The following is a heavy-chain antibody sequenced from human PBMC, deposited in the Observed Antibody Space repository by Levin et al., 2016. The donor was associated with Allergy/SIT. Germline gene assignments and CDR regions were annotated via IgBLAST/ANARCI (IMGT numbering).Heavy chain of an antibody. CDR1: WLLQWLL. V-gene: IGHV4-59*01. CDR2: IFYSGNT. CDR3: TRDLSRGGRSGPPYYFDF. J-gene: IGHJ4*02. D-gene: IGHD1-26*01. Sequence: PLETPVPHLHCLWWLLQWLLLELDPAAPGKGLQWIGYIFYSGNTNYNPSLKSRVTISVDTSKNLFSLKLSSVTAADTAIYYCTRDLSRGGRSGPPYYFDFWGQGTLVTVSS.